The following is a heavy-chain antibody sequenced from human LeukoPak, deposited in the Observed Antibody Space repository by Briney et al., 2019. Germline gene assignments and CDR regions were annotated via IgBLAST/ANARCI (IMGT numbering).Heavy chain of an antibody. J-gene: IGHJ5*02. CDR1: GGSISSYY. V-gene: IGHV4-59*01. CDR2: IYYSGST. CDR3: ARDYGTMVRGANWFDP. Sequence: SETLSLTCTVSGGSISSYYWSWIRQPPGKGLEWIGYIYYSGSTNYNPSLKSRVTISVDTSKNQFSLKLSSVTAADTAVYYCARDYGTMVRGANWFDPWGQGTLVTVSS. D-gene: IGHD3-10*01.